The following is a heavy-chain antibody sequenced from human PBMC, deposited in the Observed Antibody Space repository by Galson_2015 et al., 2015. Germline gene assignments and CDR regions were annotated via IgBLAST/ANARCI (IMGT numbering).Heavy chain of an antibody. Sequence: SLRLSCAASGFTFSSFWMHWVRQAPGKGLVWVSRINSDGSSTTYADSVKGRFTISRDNAKNTLYLQMNSLGAEDTAVYYCARGGGVVAAIDNWGQGTLVTVSS. CDR2: INSDGSST. D-gene: IGHD2-15*01. CDR1: GFTFSSFW. J-gene: IGHJ4*02. CDR3: ARGGGVVAAIDN. V-gene: IGHV3-74*01.